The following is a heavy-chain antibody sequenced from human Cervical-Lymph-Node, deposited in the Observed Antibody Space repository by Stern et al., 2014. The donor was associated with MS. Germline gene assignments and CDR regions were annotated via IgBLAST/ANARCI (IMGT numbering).Heavy chain of an antibody. CDR1: GILFGDYV. Sequence: EVQLVESGGGLVQPGGSLRLSCAASGILFGDYVMHWVRQAPGKGLERVAGISWNSGDIAYTDSVKGRFTISRDNAKNSLYLHMNSLRAEDTALYYCAKDLGEVFYYGMDVWGQGTTVTVSS. V-gene: IGHV3-9*01. J-gene: IGHJ6*02. CDR2: ISWNSGDI. D-gene: IGHD2-21*01. CDR3: AKDLGEVFYYGMDV.